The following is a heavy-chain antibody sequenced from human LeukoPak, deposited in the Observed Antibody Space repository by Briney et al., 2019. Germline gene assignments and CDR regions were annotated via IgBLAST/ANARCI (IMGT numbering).Heavy chain of an antibody. V-gene: IGHV4-61*01. CDR1: GGSISSSYYY. CDR3: ARGRLGGSGSYYNVLDY. J-gene: IGHJ4*02. D-gene: IGHD3-10*01. CDR2: ISYSGST. Sequence: PSETLSLTCTVSGGSISSSYYYWSWIRQPPGKGLEWIGYISYSGSTNYNPSLKSRVTISVDTSRNQFSLKLSSVTAADTAVYYCARGRLGGSGSYYNVLDYWGQGTLVTVSS.